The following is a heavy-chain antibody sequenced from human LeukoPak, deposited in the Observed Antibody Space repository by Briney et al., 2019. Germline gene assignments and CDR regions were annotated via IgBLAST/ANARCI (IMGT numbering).Heavy chain of an antibody. Sequence: SETLSLTCTVSGGSISSSSYYWGWIRQPPGKGLEWIGSIYYSGSTYYNPSLKSRVTISVDTSKNQFSLKLSSVTAADTAVYYCARVRVGADPFDYWGQGTLVTVSS. CDR3: ARVRVGADPFDY. D-gene: IGHD1-26*01. V-gene: IGHV4-39*07. CDR2: IYYSGST. CDR1: GGSISSSSYY. J-gene: IGHJ4*02.